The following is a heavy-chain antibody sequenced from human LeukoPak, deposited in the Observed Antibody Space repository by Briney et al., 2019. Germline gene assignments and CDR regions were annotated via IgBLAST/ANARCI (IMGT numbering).Heavy chain of an antibody. CDR1: GYTFVTYG. Sequence: ASVKVSFKTSGYTFVTYGICWVGQTPGQGLEWMGWISPKSGHANYAQKFRGRVTMTKDTATTTAYMELGSLRSDDPAVYYCARDRGVEGADSFDYWGQGTLVTVSS. V-gene: IGHV1-18*01. CDR2: ISPKSGHA. D-gene: IGHD1-26*01. CDR3: ARDRGVEGADSFDY. J-gene: IGHJ4*02.